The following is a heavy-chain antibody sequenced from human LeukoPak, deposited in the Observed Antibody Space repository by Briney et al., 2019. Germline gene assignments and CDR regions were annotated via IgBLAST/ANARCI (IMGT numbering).Heavy chain of an antibody. V-gene: IGHV4-39*01. J-gene: IGHJ5*02. Sequence: MPSETLSLTCTVSGGSISSSSYYWGWIRQPPGKGLEWIGSIYYSGNTYYNPSLKSRVTISVDTSRNHFSLNLNSVAAADTAMYYCARHAYYDFVTGLFDPWGQGTLVTVSS. D-gene: IGHD3-3*01. CDR1: GGSISSSSYY. CDR3: ARHAYYDFVTGLFDP. CDR2: IYYSGNT.